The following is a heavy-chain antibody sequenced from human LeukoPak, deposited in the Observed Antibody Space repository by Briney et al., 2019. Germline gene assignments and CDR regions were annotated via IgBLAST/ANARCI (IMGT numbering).Heavy chain of an antibody. Sequence: ASVKVSCKASGYTFTSYDINWVRQATGQGLEWMGWMNPKSGKTGYAQKFQGRVTMTWDTSISTAYMELSSLRSEDTAIYYCARELRRDDCWGQGTLVTVSS. J-gene: IGHJ4*02. CDR1: GYTFTSYD. V-gene: IGHV1-8*01. CDR2: MNPKSGKT. CDR3: ARELRRDDC. D-gene: IGHD2-21*01.